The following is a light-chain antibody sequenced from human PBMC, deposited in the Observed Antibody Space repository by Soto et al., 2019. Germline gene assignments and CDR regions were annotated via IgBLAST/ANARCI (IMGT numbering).Light chain of an antibody. V-gene: IGKV3-15*01. CDR3: QQYNSWPLT. CDR2: DVS. Sequence: EVVMTQSPATLSVSPGERATLSCRASQTVKSNLAWYQQKPGQAPRLLIYDVSTRATGIPATVSGSGAGTEVTLTVNGLQSEDFAVYYCQQYNSWPLTFGGGTKVEIK. J-gene: IGKJ4*01. CDR1: QTVKSN.